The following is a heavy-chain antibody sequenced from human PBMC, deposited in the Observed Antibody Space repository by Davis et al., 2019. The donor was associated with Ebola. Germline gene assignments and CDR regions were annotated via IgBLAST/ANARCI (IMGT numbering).Heavy chain of an antibody. V-gene: IGHV1-2*02. Sequence: ASVKVSCKASGYTFTSYGISWVRQAPGQGLEWLGWINPNSGGTNCAQKFQDTVTMTRDTSIGTAYMELSRLISDDTAVYYCARGESGYTLDVWGQGTTVTVSS. D-gene: IGHD5-24*01. CDR2: INPNSGGT. J-gene: IGHJ6*02. CDR1: GYTFTSYG. CDR3: ARGESGYTLDV.